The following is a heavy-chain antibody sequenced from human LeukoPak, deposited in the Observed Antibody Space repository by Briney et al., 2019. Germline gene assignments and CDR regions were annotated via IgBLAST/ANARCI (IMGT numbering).Heavy chain of an antibody. CDR1: GYTFTVYY. J-gene: IGHJ4*02. CDR3: ARDSDQVVVVVAATLDY. D-gene: IGHD2-15*01. Sequence: ASVKVSCKASGYTFTVYYMHWVRQAPGQGLEWMGWINPNSGGTNYAQKFQGRVTMTRDTSISTAYMELSRLRSDDTAVYYCARDSDQVVVVVAATLDYWGQGTLVTVSS. V-gene: IGHV1-2*02. CDR2: INPNSGGT.